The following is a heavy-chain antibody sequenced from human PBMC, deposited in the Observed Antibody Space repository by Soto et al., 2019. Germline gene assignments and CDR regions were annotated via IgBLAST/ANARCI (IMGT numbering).Heavy chain of an antibody. Sequence: GGSLKLSCAASGFTFSSYAMSWVRQAPGKGLECVSAISGSGISTYYADSVKGRFTISRDNSKNTLYLQMNSLRAEDTAVYYCAKARRSTMIYVGLLDYWGQGTLVTVSS. CDR1: GFTFSSYA. CDR3: AKARRSTMIYVGLLDY. CDR2: ISGSGIST. J-gene: IGHJ4*02. D-gene: IGHD3-22*01. V-gene: IGHV3-23*01.